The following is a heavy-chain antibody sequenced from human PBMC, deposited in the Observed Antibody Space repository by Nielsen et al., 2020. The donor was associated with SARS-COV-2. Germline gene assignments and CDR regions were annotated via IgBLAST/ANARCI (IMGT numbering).Heavy chain of an antibody. J-gene: IGHJ4*02. Sequence: VRQAPGKGLEWVSYISSSGSTIYYADSVKGRFTISRDNSKNTLYLQMNSLRAEDTAVYYCARHRRDTYYYDSSGYYYVDYWGQGTLVTVSS. CDR3: ARHRRDTYYYDSSGYYYVDY. V-gene: IGHV3-48*01. CDR2: ISSSGSTI. D-gene: IGHD3-22*01.